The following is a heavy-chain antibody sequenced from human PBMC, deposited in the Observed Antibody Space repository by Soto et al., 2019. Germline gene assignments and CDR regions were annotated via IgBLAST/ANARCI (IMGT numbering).Heavy chain of an antibody. Sequence: GGSLRLSCAASGFTLDDYGMSWVRQAPGKGLEWVSGINWNGGSTGYADSVKGRFTISRDNAKNSLYLQMNSLRAEDTALYYCAREINYYYDSSGYVLDYWGQGTLVTVPS. J-gene: IGHJ4*02. CDR3: AREINYYYDSSGYVLDY. CDR1: GFTLDDYG. D-gene: IGHD3-22*01. CDR2: INWNGGST. V-gene: IGHV3-20*04.